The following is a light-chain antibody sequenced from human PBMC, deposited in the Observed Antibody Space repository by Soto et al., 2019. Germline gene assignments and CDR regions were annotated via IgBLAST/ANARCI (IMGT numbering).Light chain of an antibody. CDR3: QQYNPYWT. CDR2: KAS. V-gene: IGKV1-5*03. CDR1: QSISIW. J-gene: IGKJ1*01. Sequence: DIQMTQSPSTLSASVGDRVTITCRASQSISIWLAWYQHKPGKAPKLLIYKASSLESGVPSRFSGSGSGTEFTLTISSLQPDDFATYYCQQYNPYWTFGQGTKVEIK.